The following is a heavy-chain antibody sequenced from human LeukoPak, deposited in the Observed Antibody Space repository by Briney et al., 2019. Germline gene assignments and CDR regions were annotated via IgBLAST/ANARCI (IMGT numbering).Heavy chain of an antibody. V-gene: IGHV3-7*01. CDR1: GFTFSSYW. J-gene: IGHJ3*02. D-gene: IGHD2-2*01. CDR3: ARGLYCSSTSCLIRPFDI. Sequence: GGSLRLSCAASGFTFSSYWMSWVRQAPGKGLEWVANIKQDGSEKYYVDSVKGRFTISRDNAKNSLYLQMNSLRAEDTAVYYCARGLYCSSTSCLIRPFDIWGQGTMVTVSS. CDR2: IKQDGSEK.